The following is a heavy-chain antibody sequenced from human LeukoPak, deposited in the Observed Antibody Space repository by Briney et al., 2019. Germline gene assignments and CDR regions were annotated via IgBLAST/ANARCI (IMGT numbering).Heavy chain of an antibody. CDR2: IHFSGST. CDR1: GGSISGYY. CDR3: ARKASLGFDY. Sequence: SETLSLTCTVSGGSISGYYWTWIRQPPGKGLEWIAFIHFSGSTHYNPSLKSRVTISVDKSMNQFSLKVTSQTAADTAVYYCARKASLGFDYWGQGTLVTVSS. V-gene: IGHV4-59*12. J-gene: IGHJ4*02. D-gene: IGHD3-16*01.